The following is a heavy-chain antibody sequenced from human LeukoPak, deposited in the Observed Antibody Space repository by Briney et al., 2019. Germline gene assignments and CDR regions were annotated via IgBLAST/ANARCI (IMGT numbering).Heavy chain of an antibody. Sequence: GGSLRLSCAASEFTFSSYWMSWVRQAPGKGMEWVANIKQDGGEKYYVDSVKGRFTISRDNARNSLYLQMNSLRAEDTAVYYCARDPYDILTGYWYAFDYWGQGTLVTVSS. J-gene: IGHJ4*02. CDR1: EFTFSSYW. V-gene: IGHV3-7*01. D-gene: IGHD3-9*01. CDR2: IKQDGGEK. CDR3: ARDPYDILTGYWYAFDY.